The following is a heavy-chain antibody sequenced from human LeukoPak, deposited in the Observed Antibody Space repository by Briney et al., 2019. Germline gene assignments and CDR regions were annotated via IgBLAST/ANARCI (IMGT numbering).Heavy chain of an antibody. CDR2: IYHSGST. J-gene: IGHJ3*02. V-gene: IGHV4-38-2*02. CDR1: GYSISSGYY. Sequence: PSETLSLTCTVSGYSISSGYYWGWIRQPPGKGLEWIGSIYHSGSTYYNPSLKSRVTISVDTSKNQFSLKLSSVTAADTAVYYCAGVDAAFDIWGQGTMVTVSS. CDR3: AGVDAAFDI.